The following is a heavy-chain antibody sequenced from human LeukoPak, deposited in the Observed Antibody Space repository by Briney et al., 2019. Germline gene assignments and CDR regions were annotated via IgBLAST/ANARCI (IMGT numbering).Heavy chain of an antibody. J-gene: IGHJ3*02. CDR1: GGSISSGDYY. D-gene: IGHD3-3*01. CDR3: ARSHPASITIFGVVINAFDI. CDR2: FYYSGST. Sequence: SETLSLTCTVSGGSISSGDYYWSWIRQPPGKGLEWIGYFYYSGSTYYNPSLKSRVTISVDTSKNLFSLKLSSVTAADTAVYYCARSHPASITIFGVVINAFDIWGQGTMVTVSS. V-gene: IGHV4-30-4*08.